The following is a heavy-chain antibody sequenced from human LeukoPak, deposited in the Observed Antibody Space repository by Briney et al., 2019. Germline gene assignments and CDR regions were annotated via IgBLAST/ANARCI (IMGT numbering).Heavy chain of an antibody. CDR3: AKHYYGSGSGGDY. CDR2: ISYDGSNK. Sequence: PGRSLRPSCAASGFTFSSYGMHWVRQAPGKGLEWVAVISYDGSNKYYADSVKGRFTISRDNSKNTLYLQMNSLRAEDTAVYYCAKHYYGSGSGGDYWGQGTLVTVSS. CDR1: GFTFSSYG. J-gene: IGHJ4*02. V-gene: IGHV3-30*18. D-gene: IGHD3-10*01.